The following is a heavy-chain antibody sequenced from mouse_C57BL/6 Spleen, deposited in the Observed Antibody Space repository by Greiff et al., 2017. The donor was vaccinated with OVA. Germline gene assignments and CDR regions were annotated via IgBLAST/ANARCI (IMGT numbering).Heavy chain of an antibody. CDR1: GYTFTSYW. CDR3: AIPDSSGYTWFAY. J-gene: IGHJ3*01. Sequence: QVQLQQPGAELVKPGASVKVSCKASGYTFTSYWMHWVKQRPGQGLEWIGRIHPSDSDTNYNQKFKGTATLTVDKSSSTAYMQLSSLTSEDSAVYYGAIPDSSGYTWFAYWGQGTLVTVSA. D-gene: IGHD3-2*02. CDR2: IHPSDSDT. V-gene: IGHV1-74*01.